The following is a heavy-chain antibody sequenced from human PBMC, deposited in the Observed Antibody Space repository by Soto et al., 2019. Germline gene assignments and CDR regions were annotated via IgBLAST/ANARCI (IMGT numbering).Heavy chain of an antibody. V-gene: IGHV3-21*04. D-gene: IGHD3-3*01. Sequence: PGGSLRLSCAASGFTFSSYSMNWVRQAPGKGLEWVSSISSSSSYIYYADSVKGRFTISRDNAKNSLYLQMNGLRAEDTAVYYCARGYYDFWSGYYISPYGMDVWGQGSTVTVSS. CDR2: ISSSSSYI. CDR3: ARGYYDFWSGYYISPYGMDV. J-gene: IGHJ6*02. CDR1: GFTFSSYS.